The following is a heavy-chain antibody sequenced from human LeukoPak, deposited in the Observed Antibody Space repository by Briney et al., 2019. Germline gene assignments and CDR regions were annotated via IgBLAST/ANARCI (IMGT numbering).Heavy chain of an antibody. CDR1: GFTFDDYG. J-gene: IGHJ1*01. Sequence: PGGPLRLSCAASGFTFDDYGMSWVRQAPGKGLEWVPGINWNGGSTGYGDSVKGRFTISRDNAKNSLYLQMNSLRAEDTALYYCARSDYDSSGYYRTHFQHWGQGTLVTVSS. D-gene: IGHD3-22*01. CDR3: ARSDYDSSGYYRTHFQH. V-gene: IGHV3-20*04. CDR2: INWNGGST.